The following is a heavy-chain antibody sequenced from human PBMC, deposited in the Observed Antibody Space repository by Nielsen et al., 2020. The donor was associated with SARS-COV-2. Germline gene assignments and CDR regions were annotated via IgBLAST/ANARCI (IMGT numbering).Heavy chain of an antibody. J-gene: IGHJ4*02. D-gene: IGHD3-10*01. CDR2: INRDGSSI. CDR1: GFTFSSYW. CDR3: ARDSVEYGSGSYYY. Sequence: GGSLRLSCAASGFTFSSYWMYWVRQAPGKGLVWVSRINRDGSSISYAESVKGRFTISRDNAKNTLYLQMNSLRAEDTAVYYCARDSVEYGSGSYYYWGQGTLVTVSS. V-gene: IGHV3-74*01.